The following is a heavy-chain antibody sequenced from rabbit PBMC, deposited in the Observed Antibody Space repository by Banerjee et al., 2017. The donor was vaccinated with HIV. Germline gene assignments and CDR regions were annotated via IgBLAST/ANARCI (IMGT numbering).Heavy chain of an antibody. V-gene: IGHV1S40*01. D-gene: IGHD1-1*01. Sequence: QSLEESGGDLVKPGVSLTLTCTASGFSFSSRYYLCWVRQAPGKGLEWIACIYAGSSADTYYASWAKGRIIMSRTSSTTVTLQMTSLTVADTATYFCARDLVAIIGWNFNLWGPGTLVTVS. CDR2: IYAGSSADT. J-gene: IGHJ4*01. CDR1: GFSFSSRYY. CDR3: ARDLVAIIGWNFNL.